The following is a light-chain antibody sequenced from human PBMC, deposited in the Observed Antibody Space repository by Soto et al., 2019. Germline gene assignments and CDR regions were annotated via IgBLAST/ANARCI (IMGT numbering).Light chain of an antibody. Sequence: QSALTQPASVSGSPGQSITISCTGTSSDVGGYNYVSWYQQHPGKAPKLMIYDVNNRPSGVSDRFSGSKSGNTASLTISGRQAADEADYYCSSSTGSSTNVVFGGGTKLTVL. CDR3: SSSTGSSTNVV. V-gene: IGLV2-14*01. CDR2: DVN. CDR1: SSDVGGYNY. J-gene: IGLJ2*01.